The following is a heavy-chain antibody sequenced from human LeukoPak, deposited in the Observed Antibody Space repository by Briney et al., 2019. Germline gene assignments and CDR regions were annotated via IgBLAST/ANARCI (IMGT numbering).Heavy chain of an antibody. CDR2: IWYDGSNK. CDR3: AKGKRYSYGYSWRGVYYFDY. Sequence: PGGSLRLSCAASGFTFSSYGMHWVRQAPGKGREGVAVIWYDGSNKYYADSVKGRFTISRDNSKNTLYLQMNSLRAEDTAVYYCAKGKRYSYGYSWRGVYYFDYWGQGTLVTVSS. CDR1: GFTFSSYG. D-gene: IGHD5-18*01. J-gene: IGHJ4*02. V-gene: IGHV3-33*06.